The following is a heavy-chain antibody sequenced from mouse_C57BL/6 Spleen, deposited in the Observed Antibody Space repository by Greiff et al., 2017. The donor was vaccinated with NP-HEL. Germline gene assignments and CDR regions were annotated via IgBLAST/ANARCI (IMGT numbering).Heavy chain of an antibody. CDR3: ARSGDMDSNPAWFAY. J-gene: IGHJ3*01. D-gene: IGHD2-5*01. CDR1: GYTFTDYY. V-gene: IGHV1-19*01. CDR2: INPYNGGT. Sequence: VQLKQSGPVLVKPGASVKMSCKASGYTFTDYYMNWVKQSHGKSLEWIGVINPYNGGTSYNQKFKGKATLTVDKSSSTAYMELNSLTSEDSAVYYCARSGDMDSNPAWFAYWGQGTLVTVSA.